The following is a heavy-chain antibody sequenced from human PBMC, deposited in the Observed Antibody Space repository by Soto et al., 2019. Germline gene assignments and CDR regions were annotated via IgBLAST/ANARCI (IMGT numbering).Heavy chain of an antibody. CDR2: IWYDGSNK. CDR1: GFTFSSYG. CDR3: AKWNLGAGGNYFDY. Sequence: PGGSLRLSCAASGFTFSSYGMHWVRQAPGKGLEWVAVIWYDGSNKYYADSVKGRFTISRDNSKNTLYLQMNSLRAEDTAVYYCAKWNLGAGGNYFDYWGQGTLVPVSS. D-gene: IGHD3-10*01. V-gene: IGHV3-33*06. J-gene: IGHJ4*02.